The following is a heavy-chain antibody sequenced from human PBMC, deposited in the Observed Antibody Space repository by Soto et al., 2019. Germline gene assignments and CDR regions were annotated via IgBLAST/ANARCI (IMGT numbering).Heavy chain of an antibody. J-gene: IGHJ6*02. D-gene: IGHD3-3*01. Sequence: EVQLVQSGGEVKKPGESLKISCKGSGYSFNYYWIAWVRQMPGKGLEWMGIIYPNDADTRYSPSFQGQVTISADKSTXTXYLQWTSLKTSDTAMYYCARVPSVVAPGNDDFGLDVWGQGTTVTVSS. V-gene: IGHV5-51*01. CDR1: GYSFNYYW. CDR3: ARVPSVVAPGNDDFGLDV. CDR2: IYPNDADT.